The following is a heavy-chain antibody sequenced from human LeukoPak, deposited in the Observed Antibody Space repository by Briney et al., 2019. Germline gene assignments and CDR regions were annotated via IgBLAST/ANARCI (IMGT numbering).Heavy chain of an antibody. CDR2: IYYSGST. J-gene: IGHJ3*02. CDR3: AKSITMIVADAFDI. D-gene: IGHD3-22*01. V-gene: IGHV4-59*01. Sequence: SETLSLTCTVSGGSISSYCWSWIRQPPGKGLEWIGYIYYSGSTNYNPSLKSRVTISVDTSKNQFSLKLSSVTAADTAVYYCAKSITMIVADAFDIWGQGTMVTVSS. CDR1: GGSISSYC.